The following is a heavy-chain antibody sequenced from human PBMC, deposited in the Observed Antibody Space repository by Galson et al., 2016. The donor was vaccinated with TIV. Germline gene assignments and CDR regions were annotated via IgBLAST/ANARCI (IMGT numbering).Heavy chain of an antibody. Sequence: SLRLSCAASGFTFNFYGMNWVRQAPGKGLEWVSSLTGSGGIANYPDSVKGRFTISRDNSKDTGYLQMNSLRVEDTAIYYCARRGVYLQDAFDIWGQGALVIVSS. CDR1: GFTFNFYG. J-gene: IGHJ3*02. V-gene: IGHV3-23*01. CDR3: ARRGVYLQDAFDI. CDR2: LTGSGGIA. D-gene: IGHD2/OR15-2a*01.